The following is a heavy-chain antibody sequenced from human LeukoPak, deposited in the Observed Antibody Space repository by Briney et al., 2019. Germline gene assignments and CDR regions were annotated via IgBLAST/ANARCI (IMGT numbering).Heavy chain of an antibody. CDR1: GFTFTSYA. D-gene: IGHD6-6*01. J-gene: IGHJ4*02. Sequence: GGSLRLSCAASGFTFTSYAMSWVRQAPGKGLEWVSGISDSGFNTHCADSVKGRFTISRDNSKNTLYLQMNSLRAEDTALYYCAKDLATIGARQSDYWGQGTLVTVSS. V-gene: IGHV3-23*01. CDR2: ISDSGFNT. CDR3: AKDLATIGARQSDY.